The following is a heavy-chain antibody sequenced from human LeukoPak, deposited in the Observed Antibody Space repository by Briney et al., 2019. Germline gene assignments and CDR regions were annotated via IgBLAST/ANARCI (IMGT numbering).Heavy chain of an antibody. V-gene: IGHV3-21*01. CDR2: ISSSSSYI. CDR1: GFTFSTYW. D-gene: IGHD3-10*01. CDR3: ARQLGSGTFDP. J-gene: IGHJ5*02. Sequence: GGSLRLSCAASGFTFSTYWMNWVRQAPGKGLEWVSSISSSSSYIYYADSVKGRFTISRDNPKNTLYLQMNSLRAEDTAVYYCARQLGSGTFDPWGQGTLVTVSS.